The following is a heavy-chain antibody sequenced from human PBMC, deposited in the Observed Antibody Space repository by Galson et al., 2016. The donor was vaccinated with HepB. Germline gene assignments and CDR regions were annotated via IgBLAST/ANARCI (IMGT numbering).Heavy chain of an antibody. CDR3: AGDRILRDAFDI. V-gene: IGHV3-48*02. CDR2: ISTSSSNT. Sequence: SLRLSCATSGFTFSRCNMNWVRQAPGKGLEWLSYISTSSSNTYYADSVRGRFTISRDNAKNSLYLQINTLSEEDTAVYYCAGDRILRDAFDIWGQGTMVTVSS. D-gene: IGHD5-18*01. CDR1: GFTFSRCN. J-gene: IGHJ3*02.